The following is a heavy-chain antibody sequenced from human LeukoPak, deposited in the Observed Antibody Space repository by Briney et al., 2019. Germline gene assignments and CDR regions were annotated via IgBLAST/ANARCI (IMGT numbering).Heavy chain of an antibody. CDR2: ISGSGGST. D-gene: IGHD1-26*01. V-gene: IGHV3-23*01. CDR1: GFTFSSYA. Sequence: TGGSLRLSCAASGFTFSSYAMSWVRQAPGKGLEWVSAISGSGGSTYYAGSVKGRFTISRDNSKNTLYLQMNSLRAEDTAVYYCAKDTNIGIVGATKNYWGQGTLVTVSS. J-gene: IGHJ4*02. CDR3: AKDTNIGIVGATKNY.